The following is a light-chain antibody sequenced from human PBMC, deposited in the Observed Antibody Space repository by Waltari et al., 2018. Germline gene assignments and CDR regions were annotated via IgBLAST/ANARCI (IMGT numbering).Light chain of an antibody. Sequence: QSVLTQPPSASGTPGQRVTISCSGSYSNIGSNVVNWYQQLPGKAPKLLIYRSDRRPHGVPVRFSGSKSGSSASLAIDGLHSEDEADYYCASWDDSLNGHWVFGGGTKVTVL. V-gene: IGLV1-44*01. CDR3: ASWDDSLNGHWV. CDR1: YSNIGSNV. CDR2: RSD. J-gene: IGLJ3*02.